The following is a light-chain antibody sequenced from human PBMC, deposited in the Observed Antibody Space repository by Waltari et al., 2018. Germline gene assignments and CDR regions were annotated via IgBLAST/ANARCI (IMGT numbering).Light chain of an antibody. J-gene: IGLJ1*01. CDR1: SGDVGGDNY. CDR3: GSYTSGSTLTYV. CDR2: EVS. V-gene: IGLV2-14*01. Sequence: QSALTQPASVSGSPEQSITISCTGTSGDVGGDNYVSWYQQYPSKAPKVIIYEVSNRPSGVSPRFSGSKSGNTASLTISGLQAEDEADYYCGSYTSGSTLTYVFGTGTKVTVL.